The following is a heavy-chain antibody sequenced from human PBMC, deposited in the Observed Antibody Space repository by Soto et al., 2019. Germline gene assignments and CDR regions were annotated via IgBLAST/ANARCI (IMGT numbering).Heavy chain of an antibody. D-gene: IGHD2-15*01. CDR3: AREGGVQLGGYYYYGMDV. CDR1: GYTFTSYY. J-gene: IGHJ6*02. V-gene: IGHV1-46*01. CDR2: INPSGGST. Sequence: ASVKVSCKASGYTFTSYYMHWVRQAPGQGLEWMGIINPSGGSTSYAQKFQGRVTMTRDTSTSTVYMELSSLRSEDTAVYYCAREGGVQLGGYYYYGMDVWGQGTTVTVSS.